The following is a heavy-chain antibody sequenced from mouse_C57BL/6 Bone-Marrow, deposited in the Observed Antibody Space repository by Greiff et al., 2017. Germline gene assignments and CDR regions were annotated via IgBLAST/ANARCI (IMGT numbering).Heavy chain of an antibody. Sequence: EVKVVESGGDLVKPGGSLKLSCAASGFTFSSYGMSWVRQTPDKRLEWVATISSGGSYTYYPDSVKGRFTISRDNAKNTLYLQMSSLKSEDTAMYYCARDAYWGQGTLVTVSA. CDR3: ARDAY. V-gene: IGHV5-6*01. J-gene: IGHJ3*01. CDR2: ISSGGSYT. CDR1: GFTFSSYG.